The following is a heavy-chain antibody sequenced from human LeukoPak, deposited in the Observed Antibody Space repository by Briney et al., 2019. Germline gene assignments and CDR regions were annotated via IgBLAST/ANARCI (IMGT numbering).Heavy chain of an antibody. CDR1: GFTFSSYA. Sequence: PGGSLRLSCAASGFTFSSYAMSWVRQAPGKGLEWVSVISGSGDNTYYADSVKGRFTTSRDNSKNTLYLQMNSLRAEDTAVYYCAKRHHYCSSTCTLFDYWGQGTLVTVSS. J-gene: IGHJ4*02. CDR3: AKRHHYCSSTCTLFDY. V-gene: IGHV3-23*01. D-gene: IGHD2-2*01. CDR2: ISGSGDNT.